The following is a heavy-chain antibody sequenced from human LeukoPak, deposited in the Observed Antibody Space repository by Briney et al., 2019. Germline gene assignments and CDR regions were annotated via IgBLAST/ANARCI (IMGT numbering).Heavy chain of an antibody. J-gene: IGHJ3*02. CDR1: GFTFSSYW. V-gene: IGHV3-7*01. Sequence: PGGSLRLSCAASGFTFSSYWMSWVRQAPGKGLEWVANIKQDGSEKYYVDSVKGRFTVSRDNAKNSLYLQINSLRAEDTAVYYCARGLITMIVVVAGDAFDIWGQGTTVTVSS. D-gene: IGHD3-22*01. CDR3: ARGLITMIVVVAGDAFDI. CDR2: IKQDGSEK.